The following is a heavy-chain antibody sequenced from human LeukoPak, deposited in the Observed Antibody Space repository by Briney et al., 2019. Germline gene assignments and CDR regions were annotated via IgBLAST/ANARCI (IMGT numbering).Heavy chain of an antibody. J-gene: IGHJ4*02. CDR3: AKDGVLVRGVITPLGY. CDR2: ISGSGGST. D-gene: IGHD3-10*01. Sequence: GGSLRLSCAASGXTFSSYAMSWVRQAPGKGLEWVSAISGSGGSTYYADSVKGRFTISRDNSKNTLYLQMNSLRAEDTAVYYCAKDGVLVRGVITPLGYWGQGTLVTVSS. V-gene: IGHV3-23*01. CDR1: GXTFSSYA.